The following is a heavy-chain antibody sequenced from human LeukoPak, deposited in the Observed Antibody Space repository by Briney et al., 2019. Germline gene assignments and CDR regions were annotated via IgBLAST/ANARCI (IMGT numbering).Heavy chain of an antibody. CDR1: GFTFSSYW. CDR2: IKDDGTYT. J-gene: IGHJ4*02. D-gene: IGHD4-17*01. Sequence: GESLRLSCAASGFTFSSYWMHWVRQTPGKGLFCVSRIKDDGTYTDHGDFVNGRFTVSRDNAKNTLYLQMNSLRAEDTGVYYCVRDDGYYGIDYWGQGTLVTVSA. CDR3: VRDDGYYGIDY. V-gene: IGHV3-74*01.